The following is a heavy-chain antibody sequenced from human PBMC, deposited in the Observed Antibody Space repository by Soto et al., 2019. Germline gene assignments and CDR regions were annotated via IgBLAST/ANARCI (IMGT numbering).Heavy chain of an antibody. V-gene: IGHV3-23*01. CDR2: ISGSGFKK. CDR1: GVIFENFG. Sequence: XVSLRLSCAASGVIFENFGMSGVRQAPGKGLEWISSISGSGFKKYYADSVKGRFTISRDNSKSTVYLELNNLSAEDTAVYHCAKNQGVELVPLATVDWFDPWGQGSVVTVPS. D-gene: IGHD1-26*01. J-gene: IGHJ5*02. CDR3: AKNQGVELVPLATVDWFDP.